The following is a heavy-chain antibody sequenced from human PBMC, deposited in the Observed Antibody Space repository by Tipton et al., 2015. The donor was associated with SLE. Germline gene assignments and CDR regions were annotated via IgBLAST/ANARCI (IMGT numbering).Heavy chain of an antibody. Sequence: LRLSCTVSGGSITSGSYYWSWIRQPAGKGLEWIGRIYTSGSTNYNPSLKSRVTISVDTSKNQFSLKLSSVTAADTAVYYCARDSGDSSSWYLDYWGQGTLVTVSS. D-gene: IGHD6-13*01. CDR3: ARDSGDSSSWYLDY. V-gene: IGHV4-61*02. CDR1: GGSITSGSYY. J-gene: IGHJ4*02. CDR2: IYTSGST.